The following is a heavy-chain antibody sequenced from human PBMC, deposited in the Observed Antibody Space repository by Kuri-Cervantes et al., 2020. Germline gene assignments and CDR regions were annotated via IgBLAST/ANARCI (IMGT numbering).Heavy chain of an antibody. J-gene: IGHJ4*02. V-gene: IGHV3-74*01. D-gene: IGHD2-2*01. CDR2: IKGDGSAT. Sequence: GESLKISCSVSGFTFSYYAMAWVRQTPGKGLEWVSCIKGDGSATFYADSVKGRFTVSRDNTKNTLYLQMNSLRAEDAAVYYCARKSPSLDYWGQGTLVTVSS. CDR3: ARKSPSLDY. CDR1: GFTFSYYA.